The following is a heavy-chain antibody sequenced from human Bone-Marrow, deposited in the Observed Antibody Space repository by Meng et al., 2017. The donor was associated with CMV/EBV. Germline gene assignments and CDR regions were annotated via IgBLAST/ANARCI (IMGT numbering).Heavy chain of an antibody. CDR1: GFSVSNNY. J-gene: IGHJ6*02. CDR3: AREYSSWNYYYYGMDD. V-gene: IGHV3-66*02. D-gene: IGHD6-6*01. Sequence: GESLKISCAVSGFSVSNNYMSWVHQAPGKGLEWVSVIYTGGSTYYADSVKGLFTISRDNSKNTLYLQMNSLRAEDTAVYYCAREYSSWNYYYYGMDDWGQGTTVTVSS. CDR2: IYTGGST.